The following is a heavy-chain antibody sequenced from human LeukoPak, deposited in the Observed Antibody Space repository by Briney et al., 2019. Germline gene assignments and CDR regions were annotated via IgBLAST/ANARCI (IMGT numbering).Heavy chain of an antibody. Sequence: GGSLRLSCAASAFILRNYAMSWVRQAPGKGLQWVAAITGSGDTTYYGDSVMGRFTISRDNSKNTLYLEVNTLRAEDTAVYYCAKWGDYDLLTGYYVSDFWGQGTLVTVSS. V-gene: IGHV3-23*01. J-gene: IGHJ4*02. CDR1: AFILRNYA. CDR2: ITGSGDTT. CDR3: AKWGDYDLLTGYYVSDF. D-gene: IGHD3-9*01.